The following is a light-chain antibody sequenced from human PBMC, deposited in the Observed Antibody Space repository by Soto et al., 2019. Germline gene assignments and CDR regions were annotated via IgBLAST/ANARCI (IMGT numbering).Light chain of an antibody. V-gene: IGKV1-39*01. CDR2: AAS. CDR3: QQSYSTPWT. CDR1: QNIYNN. Sequence: DIQMTQSPSSLSASVGDRVTITCRASQNIYNNLNWYQQKPGKAPKLLIYAASSLQSGVPSRFSGSGSGTDFTLTISSLHPEDFATYYCQQSYSTPWTFGQGTKVEIK. J-gene: IGKJ1*01.